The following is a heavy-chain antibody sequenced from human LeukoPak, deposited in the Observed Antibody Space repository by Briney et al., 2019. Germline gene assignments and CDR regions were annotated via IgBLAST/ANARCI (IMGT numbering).Heavy chain of an antibody. CDR3: AESLSGFAFDI. V-gene: IGHV4-34*01. CDR2: INHSGST. Sequence: PSETLSLTCAVYGGSFSGYYWSWIRQPPGKGLEWIGEINHSGSTNYNPSLKSRVTISVDTSKKQFSLKLSSVTAADTAVYYCAESLSGFAFDIWGQGTMVTVSS. CDR1: GGSFSGYY. J-gene: IGHJ3*02. D-gene: IGHD3-10*01.